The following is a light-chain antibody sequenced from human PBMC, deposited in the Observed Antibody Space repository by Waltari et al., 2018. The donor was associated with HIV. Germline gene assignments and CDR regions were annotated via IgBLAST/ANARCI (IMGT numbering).Light chain of an antibody. V-gene: IGLV7-43*01. J-gene: IGLJ3*02. Sequence: QTVVTQEPSLTVSPGGTVTLTCASSTGAVTSGYYPNWFQQKPGQAPRALIYSTSQKHAWTPARFSGSLLGGKAALTLSGVQPEDEAEYYCLLYYGGAWVFGGGTKLTVL. CDR3: LLYYGGAWV. CDR1: TGAVTSGYY. CDR2: STS.